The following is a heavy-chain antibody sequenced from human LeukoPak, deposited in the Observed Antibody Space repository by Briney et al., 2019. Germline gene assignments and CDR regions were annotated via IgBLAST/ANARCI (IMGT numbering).Heavy chain of an antibody. D-gene: IGHD1-26*01. CDR1: GGSISSYY. J-gene: IGHJ5*02. V-gene: IGHV4-59*01. CDR2: IYYSGST. Sequence: SETLSLTCTVSGGSISSYYWSWIRQPPGKGLEWIGYIYYSGSTNYNPSLKSRVTISVDTSKNQFSLKLSSVTAADTAVYYCARDLGRDGSPLDPWGQGTLVTVSS. CDR3: ARDLGRDGSPLDP.